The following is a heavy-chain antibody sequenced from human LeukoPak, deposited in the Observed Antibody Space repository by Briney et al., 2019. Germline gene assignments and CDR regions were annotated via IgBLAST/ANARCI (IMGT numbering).Heavy chain of an antibody. Sequence: SETLSLTCTVSGGSISSHYWSWIRQPPEKGLEWIGCSDHSGSTNYNPPLKRRVSISVDTSKKQFYLKLRSVTAADTAVYYCATMIRGVINPYGMDVWGPGTTVTVSS. J-gene: IGHJ6*02. CDR3: ATMIRGVINPYGMDV. CDR2: SDHSGST. V-gene: IGHV4-59*11. D-gene: IGHD3-10*01. CDR1: GGSISSHY.